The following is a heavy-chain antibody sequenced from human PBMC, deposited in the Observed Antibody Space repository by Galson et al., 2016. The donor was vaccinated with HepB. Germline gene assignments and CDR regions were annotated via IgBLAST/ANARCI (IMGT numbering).Heavy chain of an antibody. CDR3: VKYNGIFVNGYNLDY. CDR1: GFTFRFHA. Sequence: SLRLSCAVSGFTFRFHAMSWVRQAPGRGLEWISSISGTGANTYYADSLKGRFTISRDNPKNTLSLQMNNLRAEDTAVYYCVKYNGIFVNGYNLDYWGQGTLVTVSS. CDR2: ISGTGANT. V-gene: IGHV3-23*01. J-gene: IGHJ4*02. D-gene: IGHD5-24*01.